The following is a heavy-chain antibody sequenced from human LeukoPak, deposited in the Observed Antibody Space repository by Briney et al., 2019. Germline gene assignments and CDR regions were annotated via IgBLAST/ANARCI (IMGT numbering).Heavy chain of an antibody. J-gene: IGHJ5*02. V-gene: IGHV4-59*01. CDR1: GGSISSYY. CDR3: ARTYYDFWSGLNCFDP. CDR2: IYYSGST. D-gene: IGHD3-3*01. Sequence: PTESLSLTCTVSGGSISSYYWSWIRQPPGKGLEWIGYIYYSGSTNYNPSLKSRVTISVDTSKNQFSLKLSSVTAADTAVYYCARTYYDFWSGLNCFDPWGQGTLVTVSS.